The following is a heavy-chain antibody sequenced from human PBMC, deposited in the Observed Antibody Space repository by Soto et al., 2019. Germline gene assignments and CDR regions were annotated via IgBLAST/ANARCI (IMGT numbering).Heavy chain of an antibody. D-gene: IGHD3-10*01. J-gene: IGHJ4*02. CDR3: AKSPVYYGSGSYYKG. CDR1: VFTFISYA. CDR2: ISGSGGST. V-gene: IGHV3-23*01. Sequence: PGGSLRLSCASSVFTFISYAMSWVRQAPGKGLEWVSAISGSGGSTYYADSVKGRFTISRDNSKNTLYLQMNSLRAEDTAVYYCAKSPVYYGSGSYYKGWGQGTLVTVSS.